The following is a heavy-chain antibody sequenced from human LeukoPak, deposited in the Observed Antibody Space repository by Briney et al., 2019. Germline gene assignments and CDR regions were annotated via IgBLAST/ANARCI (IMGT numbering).Heavy chain of an antibody. Sequence: PGGSLRLSCAASGFTFNNYGMHWVRQAPGKGLEWVAFISYDGSNKYYADSAKGRFTISRDNSKNTLYLQMNSLRAEDTAVYYCAKDLDNYDILTGYYPGFDYWGQGTLVTVSS. D-gene: IGHD3-9*01. CDR1: GFTFNNYG. CDR2: ISYDGSNK. V-gene: IGHV3-30*18. CDR3: AKDLDNYDILTGYYPGFDY. J-gene: IGHJ4*02.